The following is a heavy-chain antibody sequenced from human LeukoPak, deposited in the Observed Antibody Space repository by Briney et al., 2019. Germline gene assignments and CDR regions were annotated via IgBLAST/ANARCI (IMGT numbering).Heavy chain of an antibody. CDR3: ARDPGSFLSSSGWLNWFDP. V-gene: IGHV1-46*01. D-gene: IGHD6-19*01. CDR1: QYSFSDYA. CDR2: IRPSGGST. J-gene: IGHJ5*02. Sequence: ASVKVSCKASQYSFSDYAIHWVRQAPGQGLEWMGIIRPSGGSTSYAQKFQGRVTMTRDTSTSTVYMELSSLRSEDTAVYYCARDPGSFLSSSGWLNWFDPWGQGTLVTVSS.